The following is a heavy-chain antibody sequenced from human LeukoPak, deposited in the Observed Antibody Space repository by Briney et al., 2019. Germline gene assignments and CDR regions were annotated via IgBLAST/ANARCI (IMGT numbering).Heavy chain of an antibody. D-gene: IGHD2-15*01. CDR1: GFTFSDFG. CDR2: ISYDGRRT. Sequence: PGGSLRLSCAASGFTFSDFGMHWVRQAPGKGLEGMAAISYDGRRTHYADSVEARFTISRDNSESTLFLQMNSLKPEDTAVYYCAKVRGRCSGGSCYPLDCWGQGTLVIVAS. J-gene: IGHJ4*02. V-gene: IGHV3-30*18. CDR3: AKVRGRCSGGSCYPLDC.